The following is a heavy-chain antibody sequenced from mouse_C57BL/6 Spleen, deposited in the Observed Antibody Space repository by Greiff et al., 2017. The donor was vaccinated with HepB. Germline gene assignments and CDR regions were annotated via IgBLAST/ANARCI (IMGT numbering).Heavy chain of an antibody. D-gene: IGHD1-1*01. CDR3: GASSYRRGLAY. CDR2: INPNNGGT. CDR1: GYTFTDYN. V-gene: IGHV1-22*01. J-gene: IGHJ3*01. Sequence: VQLQQSGPELVKPGASVKMSCKASGYTFTDYNMHWVKQSHGKSLEWIGYINPNNGGTSYNQKFKGKATLTVNKSSSTAYMELRSLTSEDSAVYYCGASSYRRGLAYWGQGTLVTVSA.